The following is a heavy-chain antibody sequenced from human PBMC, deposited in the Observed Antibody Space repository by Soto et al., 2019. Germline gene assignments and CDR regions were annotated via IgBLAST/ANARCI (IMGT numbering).Heavy chain of an antibody. Sequence: QVQLQESGPGLVKPSETLSLTCTVSGGSISSYYWSWIRQPPGKGLEWIGYIYYSGSTNYNPSLKSRVTISVDTSKNQFSLKLSSVTAADTAVYYCARAPVPGDWFDPWGQGTLVTVSS. D-gene: IGHD3-10*01. V-gene: IGHV4-59*01. CDR2: IYYSGST. CDR3: ARAPVPGDWFDP. J-gene: IGHJ5*02. CDR1: GGSISSYY.